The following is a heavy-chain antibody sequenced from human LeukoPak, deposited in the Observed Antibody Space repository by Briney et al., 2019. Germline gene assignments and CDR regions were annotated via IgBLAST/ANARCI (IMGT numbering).Heavy chain of an antibody. CDR1: GFTFSSYD. D-gene: IGHD4-17*01. V-gene: IGHV3-13*01. CDR3: ARDPAVTLLFDY. CDR2: IGTAGDT. Sequence: GGSLRLSCAASGFTFSSYDMHWVRQATGKGLEWVSAIGTAGDTYYPGSVKGRLTISRENAKNSLYLQMNSLRAGDTAVYYCARDPAVTLLFDYWGQGTLVTVSS. J-gene: IGHJ4*02.